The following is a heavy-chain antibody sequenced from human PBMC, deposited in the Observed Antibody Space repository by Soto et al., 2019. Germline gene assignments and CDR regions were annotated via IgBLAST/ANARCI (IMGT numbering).Heavy chain of an antibody. Sequence: QVQLQESGPGLVKPSGTLSLTCAVSGGSISSSNWWSWVRQPPGKGLEWIGEIYHSGSTNYNPSLKRRVTISVEKSKTQFSLKLSSVTSADTAVYYCARVSGSYYSGMDVWGQGTTVTVSS. CDR2: IYHSGST. D-gene: IGHD1-26*01. CDR3: ARVSGSYYSGMDV. V-gene: IGHV4-4*02. CDR1: GGSISSSNW. J-gene: IGHJ6*02.